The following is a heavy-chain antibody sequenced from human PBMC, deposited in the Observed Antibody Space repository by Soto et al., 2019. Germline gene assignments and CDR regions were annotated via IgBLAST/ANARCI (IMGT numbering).Heavy chain of an antibody. CDR1: GFTFSDYY. CDR3: ARAPYSSGLYYFDY. Sequence: QVQLVESGGGLVKPGGSLRLSCAASGFTFSDYYMSWIRQAPGKGLEWVSYISSSSSYTNYADSVKGRFTISRDNAKNSLYLQMNSLRAEDTAVYYCARAPYSSGLYYFDYWGQGTLVTVSS. D-gene: IGHD6-19*01. CDR2: ISSSSSYT. V-gene: IGHV3-11*06. J-gene: IGHJ4*02.